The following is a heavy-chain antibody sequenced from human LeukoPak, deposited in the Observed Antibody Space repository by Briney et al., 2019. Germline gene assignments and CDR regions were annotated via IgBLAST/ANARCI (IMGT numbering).Heavy chain of an antibody. CDR2: ISGSGGST. J-gene: IGHJ4*02. V-gene: IGHV3-23*01. D-gene: IGHD2-15*01. CDR1: GFTFSSYA. Sequence: GGSLRLSCAASGFTFSSYAMSWVRQAPGKGLEWVSAISGSGGSTYYADSVKGRFTISRDNSKNTLYLQMNSLRAEDTAVYYCAKDMGIVVVVAASDYWGQGTLVTVSS. CDR3: AKDMGIVVVVAASDY.